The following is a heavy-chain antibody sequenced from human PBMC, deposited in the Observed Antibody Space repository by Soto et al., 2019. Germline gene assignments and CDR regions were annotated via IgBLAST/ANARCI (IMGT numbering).Heavy chain of an antibody. CDR2: IIPIFGTA. J-gene: IGHJ4*02. CDR3: ARDARTPGYFDY. Sequence: SVKVSCKASGGTFSSYAISWVRQAPGQGREWMGGIIPIFGTAKYAQKFQGRVTITADKSTSTAYMELSSLRSEDTAVYYCARDARTPGYFDYWGQGXLVTVSS. V-gene: IGHV1-69*06. CDR1: GGTFSSYA.